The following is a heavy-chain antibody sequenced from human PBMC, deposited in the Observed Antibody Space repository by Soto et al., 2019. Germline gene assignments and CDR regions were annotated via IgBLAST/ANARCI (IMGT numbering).Heavy chain of an antibody. CDR2: INSDGSST. J-gene: IGHJ6*03. CDR1: GFTFSSYW. Sequence: EVQLVESGGGLVQPGGSLRLSCAASGFTFSSYWMHWVRQAPGKGLVWVSRINSDGSSTSYADSVKGRFTISRDNAKNTLYLQMNSLRAEDTAVYYCASSPPGAGTWVNYYYYYMDVWGKGTTVTVSS. CDR3: ASSPPGAGTWVNYYYYYMDV. D-gene: IGHD6-19*01. V-gene: IGHV3-74*01.